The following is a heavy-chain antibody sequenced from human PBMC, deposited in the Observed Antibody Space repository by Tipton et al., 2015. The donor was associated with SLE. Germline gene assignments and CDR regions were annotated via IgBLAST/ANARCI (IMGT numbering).Heavy chain of an antibody. J-gene: IGHJ4*02. CDR3: ASSDWGAFAWVY. CDR2: VYDSGST. D-gene: IGHD7-27*01. V-gene: IGHV4-59*12. CDR1: GGSMIAYY. Sequence: TLSLTCTVSGGSMIAYYWSWIRQSPGKGLEWIGCVYDSGSTNYNPSLKSRVTVSIDTSKNQFSLKLSSVTAADTAVYYCASSDWGAFAWVYWGQGTLVTVSS.